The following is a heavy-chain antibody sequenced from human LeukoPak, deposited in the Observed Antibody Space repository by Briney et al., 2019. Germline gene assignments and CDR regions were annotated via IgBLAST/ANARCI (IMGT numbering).Heavy chain of an antibody. CDR2: ISWNSGSI. V-gene: IGHV3-9*01. CDR3: AKATVNDAFDI. Sequence: GGSLRLSCAASGFTFDDYAMHWVRQAPGKGLEWVSGISWNSGSIGYADSVKGRFTISRDNAKNSLYLQMNSLRAEDTALYYCAKATVNDAFDIWGQGTMVTVSS. CDR1: GFTFDDYA. D-gene: IGHD4-17*01. J-gene: IGHJ3*02.